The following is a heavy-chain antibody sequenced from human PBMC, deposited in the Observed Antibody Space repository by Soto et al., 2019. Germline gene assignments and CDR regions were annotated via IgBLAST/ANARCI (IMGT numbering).Heavy chain of an antibody. J-gene: IGHJ6*02. CDR1: GFTVRSYA. V-gene: IGHV3-9*01. CDR3: AKDSASRVNYYYGVDV. CDR2: ISWNSGRI. Sequence: PGCSLRLCCAACGFTVRSYAIRGVRQATGKGLEWVSGISWNSGRIGYADSVKGRFTISRDNAKNSLYLQMNSLRSEDTALYYCAKDSASRVNYYYGVDVWGQGTTVTVSS. D-gene: IGHD6-6*01.